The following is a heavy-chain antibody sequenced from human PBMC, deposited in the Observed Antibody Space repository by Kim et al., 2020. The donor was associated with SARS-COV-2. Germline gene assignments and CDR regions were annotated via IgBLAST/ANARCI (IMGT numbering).Heavy chain of an antibody. V-gene: IGHV3-23*01. Sequence: VKARISISRDNSKNTLYLPMNSLRAEDTAVYYCAKDGCSGGSCIDDAFDIWGQGTMVTVSS. J-gene: IGHJ3*02. CDR3: AKDGCSGGSCIDDAFDI. D-gene: IGHD2-15*01.